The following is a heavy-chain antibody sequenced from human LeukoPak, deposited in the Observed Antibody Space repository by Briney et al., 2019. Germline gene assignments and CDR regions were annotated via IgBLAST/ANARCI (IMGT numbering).Heavy chain of an antibody. CDR1: GGTFSSYA. CDR2: IIPIFGTA. CDR3: ASTEGRFLEWLHAFDI. Sequence: SVKVSCKASGGTFSSYAIRWVRQAPGQGLEWMGGIIPIFGTANYAQKFQGRVTITADESTSTAYMELSGLRSEDTAVYYCASTEGRFLEWLHAFDIWGQGTMVTVSS. V-gene: IGHV1-69*13. D-gene: IGHD3-3*01. J-gene: IGHJ3*02.